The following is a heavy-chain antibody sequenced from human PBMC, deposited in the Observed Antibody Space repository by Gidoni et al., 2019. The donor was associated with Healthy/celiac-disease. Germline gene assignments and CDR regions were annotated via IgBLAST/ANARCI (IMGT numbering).Heavy chain of an antibody. CDR1: GGSISSYY. CDR2: IYYSGST. CDR3: ARVPGYRNQYIGPFDY. J-gene: IGHJ4*02. V-gene: IGHV4-59*01. D-gene: IGHD5-12*01. Sequence: QVQLQESGPGLVKPSETLSLTCTVSGGSISSYYWSWIRQPPGKGLEWIGYIYYSGSTNYHPSLKSRVTISVDTSKNQFSLKLSSVTAADTAVYYCARVPGYRNQYIGPFDYWGQGTLVTVSS.